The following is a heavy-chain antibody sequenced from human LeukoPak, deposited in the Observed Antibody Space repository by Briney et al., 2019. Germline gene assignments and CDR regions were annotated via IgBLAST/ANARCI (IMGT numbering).Heavy chain of an antibody. CDR2: INPNSGDT. J-gene: IGHJ4*02. CDR1: GYTFTGYH. D-gene: IGHD2-2*01. V-gene: IGHV1-2*06. CDR3: ARDYCSSTSCLFDY. Sequence: ASAKVSCKASGYTFTGYHMHWVRQAPGQGLEWMGRINPNSGDTNYAQKFQGRVTMTRDTSISTAYMELSRLRSDDTAVYYCARDYCSSTSCLFDYWGQGTLVTVSS.